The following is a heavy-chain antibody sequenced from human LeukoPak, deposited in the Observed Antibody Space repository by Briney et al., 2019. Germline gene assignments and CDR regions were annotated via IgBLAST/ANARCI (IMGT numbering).Heavy chain of an antibody. CDR1: GFTFSSHG. Sequence: GGSLRLSCAASGFTFSSHGIHWVRQAPGKGLEWVAVISYDGSNKQYADSVKGRFTISRDNSKNTLYLQMNSLRAEDTAIYYCAPSRYTYSHFDYWGQGTLVTVSS. CDR3: APSRYTYSHFDY. CDR2: ISYDGSNK. D-gene: IGHD2-21*01. V-gene: IGHV3-30*03. J-gene: IGHJ4*02.